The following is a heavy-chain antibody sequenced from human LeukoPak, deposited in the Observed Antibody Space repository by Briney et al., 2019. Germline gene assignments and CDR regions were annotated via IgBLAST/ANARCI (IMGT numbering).Heavy chain of an antibody. Sequence: ASVKVSCKASGYTFTGYYMHWVRQAPGQGLEWMGWISAYNGNTNYAQKLQGRVTMTTDTSTSTAYMELRSLRSDDTAVYYCARATEWLIPFDYWGQGTLVTVSS. D-gene: IGHD6-19*01. V-gene: IGHV1-18*04. CDR1: GYTFTGYY. J-gene: IGHJ4*02. CDR2: ISAYNGNT. CDR3: ARATEWLIPFDY.